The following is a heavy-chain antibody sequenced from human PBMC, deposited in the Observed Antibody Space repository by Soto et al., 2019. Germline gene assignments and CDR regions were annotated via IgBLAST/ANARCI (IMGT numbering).Heavy chain of an antibody. CDR1: GYRLTTYW. V-gene: IGHV5-51*01. D-gene: IGHD3-3*01. CDR3: ARFPDTMPPPYGLDV. Sequence: GESLKISRKGSGYRLTTYWIGWVRQMPGKGVEWMGIIYPADSDRSYRPSLQGQITIYDDKSVSTAYLQWTSLRASDTAMYYCARFPDTMPPPYGLDVWGQGTQVTVSS. CDR2: IYPADSDR. J-gene: IGHJ4*02.